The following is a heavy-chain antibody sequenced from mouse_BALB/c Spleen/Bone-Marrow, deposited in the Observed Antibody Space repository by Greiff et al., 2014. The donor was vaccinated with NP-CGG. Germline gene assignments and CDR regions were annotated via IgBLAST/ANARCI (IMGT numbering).Heavy chain of an antibody. CDR3: ARIPTATGAMDY. CDR1: GFSLTNYG. V-gene: IGHV2-9*02. D-gene: IGHD1-2*01. J-gene: IGHJ4*01. Sequence: VQVEEPGPGLVAPSQSLSITCTVSGFSLTNYGVHWVRQPPGKGLEWLGVIWADGSTNYNSALMSRLSISKDNSKSQVFFKMNRLQTDDTAMYYCARIPTATGAMDYWGQGTSVTVSS. CDR2: IWADGST.